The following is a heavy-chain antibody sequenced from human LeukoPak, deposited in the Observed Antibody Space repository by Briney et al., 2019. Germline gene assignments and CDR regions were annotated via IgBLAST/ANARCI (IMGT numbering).Heavy chain of an antibody. Sequence: SETLSLTCAVSGYSISSSNWWGWIRQPPGKGLEWIGYIYYSGSIYYNPSLKSRVTMSVDTSKNQFSLKLSSVTAADTAVYYCARDGRRLLWFGEHDAFDIWGQGTMVTVSS. J-gene: IGHJ3*02. CDR2: IYYSGSI. D-gene: IGHD3-10*01. V-gene: IGHV4-28*03. CDR3: ARDGRRLLWFGEHDAFDI. CDR1: GYSISSSNW.